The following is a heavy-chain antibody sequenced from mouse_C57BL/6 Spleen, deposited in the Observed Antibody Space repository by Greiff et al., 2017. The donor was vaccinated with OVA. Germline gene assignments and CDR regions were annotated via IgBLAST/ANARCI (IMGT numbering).Heavy chain of an antibody. CDR2: IHPNSGST. J-gene: IGHJ2*01. CDR1: GYTFTSYW. CDR3: ARGSSYKGYFDY. V-gene: IGHV1-64*01. D-gene: IGHD1-1*01. Sequence: VQLQQPGAELVKPGASVKLSCKASGYTFTSYWMHWVKQRPGQGLEWIGMIHPNSGSTNYNEKFKSKATLTVDKSSSTAYMQLSSLTSEDSAVYYCARGSSYKGYFDYWGQGTTLTVSS.